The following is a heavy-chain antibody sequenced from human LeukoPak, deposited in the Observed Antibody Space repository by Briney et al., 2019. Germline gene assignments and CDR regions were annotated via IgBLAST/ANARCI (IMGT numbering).Heavy chain of an antibody. D-gene: IGHD3-10*01. V-gene: IGHV3-21*01. CDR3: ARGPSVRPLSFDY. CDR2: ISTSSSYI. Sequence: PGGSLRLSCGASGFTFSGYSMNWVRQAPGKGLEWVSSISTSSSYIYYADSVKGRFTISRDNAKNSLYLQMNSLRAEDTAVYYCARGPSVRPLSFDYWGQGTLVTVSS. J-gene: IGHJ4*02. CDR1: GFTFSGYS.